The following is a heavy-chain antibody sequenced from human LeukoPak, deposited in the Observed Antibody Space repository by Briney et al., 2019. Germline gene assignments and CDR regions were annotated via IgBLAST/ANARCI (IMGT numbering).Heavy chain of an antibody. CDR3: AKEIDSFGVNACDF. V-gene: IGHV3-43*02. Sequence: GVSQRLSCAASGFTFNGYGMHWVRQAPGKGLEWVSLISGDGGSTYYADSVRGRFTISRDNSKNSLYLQMDSLRTGDTAFYYWAKEIDSFGVNACDFWGQGTLVTVSS. J-gene: IGHJ4*02. D-gene: IGHD2-21*01. CDR2: ISGDGGST. CDR1: GFTFNGYG.